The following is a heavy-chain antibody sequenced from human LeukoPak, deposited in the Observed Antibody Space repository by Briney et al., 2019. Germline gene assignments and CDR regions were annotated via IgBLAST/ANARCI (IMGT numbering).Heavy chain of an antibody. D-gene: IGHD3-9*01. CDR2: IRYDGSNE. Sequence: PGGSLRLSCAASGFTFSSYGMHWVRQAPGEGLEWVAFIRYDGSNEYYADSVKGRFTISRDNSKNTLYLQMNSLRAEDTAVYYCAKDYGAYFDILTGYYGYWGQGTLVTVSS. CDR1: GFTFSSYG. J-gene: IGHJ4*02. CDR3: AKDYGAYFDILTGYYGY. V-gene: IGHV3-30*02.